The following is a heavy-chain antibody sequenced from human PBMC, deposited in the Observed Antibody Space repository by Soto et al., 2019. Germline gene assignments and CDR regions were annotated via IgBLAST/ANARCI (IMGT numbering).Heavy chain of an antibody. CDR3: ACPRQDYGDLAYDC. CDR2: IDPSDSYT. J-gene: IGHJ4*02. D-gene: IGHD2-21*02. CDR1: GYTFTTYW. V-gene: IGHV5-10-1*01. Sequence: GESLKISCQGSGYTFTTYWITWVRQMPGRGLEWMGRIDPSDSYTNHSPSFQGHVTISADKSTNTAYLEWRSLKASDSAIYYCACPRQDYGDLAYDCWGQGTLVTVA.